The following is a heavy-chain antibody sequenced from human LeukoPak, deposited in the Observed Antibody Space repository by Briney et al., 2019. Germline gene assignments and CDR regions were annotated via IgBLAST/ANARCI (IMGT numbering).Heavy chain of an antibody. CDR2: IYYSGST. Sequence: PSETLSLTCTVSGGSMSSYYWSWIRQPPGKGLEWIGYIYYSGSTNYNPSLKSRVTISVDTSKNQFTLKLSSVTAADTAVYYCASYDILTGYATDYWGQGTLVTVSS. CDR1: GGSMSSYY. D-gene: IGHD3-9*01. V-gene: IGHV4-59*01. CDR3: ASYDILTGYATDY. J-gene: IGHJ4*02.